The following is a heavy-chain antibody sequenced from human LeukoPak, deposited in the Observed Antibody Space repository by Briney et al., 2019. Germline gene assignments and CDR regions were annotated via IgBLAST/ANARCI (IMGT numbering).Heavy chain of an antibody. Sequence: GSLRLSCAASGFTFSSYAMSWVRQAPGKGLEWVSAISGSGGSTYYADSVKGRFTISRDNSKNTLYLQMNSLRAEDTAVYYCASLTPYYDFWSGYSQDAFDIWGQGTMVTVSS. CDR2: ISGSGGST. D-gene: IGHD3-3*01. J-gene: IGHJ3*02. CDR3: ASLTPYYDFWSGYSQDAFDI. V-gene: IGHV3-23*01. CDR1: GFTFSSYA.